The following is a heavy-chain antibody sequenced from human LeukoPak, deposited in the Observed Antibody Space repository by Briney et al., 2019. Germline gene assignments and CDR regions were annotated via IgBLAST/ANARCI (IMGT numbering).Heavy chain of an antibody. CDR3: AKGPPDSSSWYKRTEG. CDR2: ISGSGGST. V-gene: IGHV3-23*01. Sequence: GGSLRLSCAASGFAFSSYAMSWVRQAPGRGLEWVSGISGSGGSTYYADSVKGRFTISRDNSKNTLYLQMNSLRAEDTAVYYCAKGPPDSSSWYKRTEGWGQGTLVTVSS. J-gene: IGHJ4*02. D-gene: IGHD6-13*01. CDR1: GFAFSSYA.